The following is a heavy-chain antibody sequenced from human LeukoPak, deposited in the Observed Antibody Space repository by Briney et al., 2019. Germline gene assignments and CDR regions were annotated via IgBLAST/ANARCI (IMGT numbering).Heavy chain of an antibody. V-gene: IGHV3-69-1*01. CDR3: AREVLIVVEPAANTIDY. Sequence: GGSLRLSCAASGFTGSNNYVSWVRQAPGMGLEWVSAIHSSGATCYADSVKGRFTVSRDNAKNSLFLQMNSLRVEDTAVYFCAREVLIVVEPAANTIDYWGQGTRVTVSS. D-gene: IGHD2-2*01. CDR1: GFTGSNNY. CDR2: IHSSGAT. J-gene: IGHJ4*02.